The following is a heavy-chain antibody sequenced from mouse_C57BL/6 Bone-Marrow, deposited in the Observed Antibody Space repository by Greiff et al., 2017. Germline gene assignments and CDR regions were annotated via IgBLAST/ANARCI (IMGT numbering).Heavy chain of an antibody. CDR2: IDPSDSYT. CDR1: GYTFTSYW. J-gene: IGHJ4*01. V-gene: IGHV1-69*01. CDR3: ARDYYGSSGAMDY. D-gene: IGHD1-1*01. Sequence: VQLQQPGAELVMPGASVKLSCKASGYTFTSYWMHWVKQRPGQGLEWIGEIDPSDSYTNYNHKFKGKSTLTVDKSSSTAYMQLSSLTSEDSAVYYCARDYYGSSGAMDYWGQGTSVTVSS.